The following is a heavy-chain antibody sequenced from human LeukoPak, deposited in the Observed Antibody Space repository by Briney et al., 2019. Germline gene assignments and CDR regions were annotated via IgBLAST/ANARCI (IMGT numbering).Heavy chain of an antibody. V-gene: IGHV1-2*02. Sequence: ASVKVSCKASGYTFTGYYMHWVRQAPGQGLEWMGWINPNSGGTNYAQKFQGRVTMTRDTSISTAYMELSRLRSDDTAVYYCARMGYGSGSPYDYWGQGTLVTVSS. CDR3: ARMGYGSGSPYDY. J-gene: IGHJ4*02. CDR2: INPNSGGT. CDR1: GYTFTGYY. D-gene: IGHD3-10*01.